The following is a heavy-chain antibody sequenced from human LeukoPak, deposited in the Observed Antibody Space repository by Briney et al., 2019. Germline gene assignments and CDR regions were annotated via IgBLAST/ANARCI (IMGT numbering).Heavy chain of an antibody. Sequence: ASVKVSCKASGYSFTTYYMHWVRQAPGQGLEWMGWISAYNGNTNYAQKLQGRVTMTTDTSTSTAYMELRSLRSDDTAVYYCARLYYDILTGYYSYFDYWGQGTLVTVSS. CDR3: ARLYYDILTGYYSYFDY. CDR1: GYSFTTYY. J-gene: IGHJ4*02. CDR2: ISAYNGNT. D-gene: IGHD3-9*01. V-gene: IGHV1-18*04.